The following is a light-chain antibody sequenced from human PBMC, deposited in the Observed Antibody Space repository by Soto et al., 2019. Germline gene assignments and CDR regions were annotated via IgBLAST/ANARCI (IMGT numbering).Light chain of an antibody. Sequence: EIVLTQSPSTLSLSPGERAALSCRASQSVSSYLAWYQQKPGQAPRLLIYDASNRATGIPARFSDSGTGTDFTLTISSLEHEYFAIYYCQQCSNWPITFGQGTRLESK. J-gene: IGKJ5*01. V-gene: IGKV3-11*01. CDR2: DAS. CDR1: QSVSSY. CDR3: QQCSNWPIT.